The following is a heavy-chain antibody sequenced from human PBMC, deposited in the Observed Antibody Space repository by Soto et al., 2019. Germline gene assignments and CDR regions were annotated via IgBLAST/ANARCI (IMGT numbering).Heavy chain of an antibody. Sequence: SETLSLTCTVSGGSISSYYWSWIRQPPGKGLEWIGYIYYSGSTNYNPSLKSRVTISVDTSKNQFSLKLSSVTAADTAVYYCARLTVNWFDPWGQGTLVTVSS. CDR2: IYYSGST. D-gene: IGHD2-21*02. J-gene: IGHJ5*02. CDR1: GGSISSYY. V-gene: IGHV4-59*08. CDR3: ARLTVNWFDP.